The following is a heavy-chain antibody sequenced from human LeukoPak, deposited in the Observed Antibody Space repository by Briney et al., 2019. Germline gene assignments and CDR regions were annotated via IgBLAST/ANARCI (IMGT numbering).Heavy chain of an antibody. Sequence: GGSLRLSCAASGFTFSNYRMHWVRQAPGKGLVWVSRIKSDGSSTSYADSAKGRFTISRDNAKNTLYLQMNRLRVDDTAVYYCARDTTLGRTDYWGQGTLVTVAS. D-gene: IGHD1-1*01. J-gene: IGHJ4*02. V-gene: IGHV3-74*01. CDR3: ARDTTLGRTDY. CDR1: GFTFSNYR. CDR2: IKSDGSST.